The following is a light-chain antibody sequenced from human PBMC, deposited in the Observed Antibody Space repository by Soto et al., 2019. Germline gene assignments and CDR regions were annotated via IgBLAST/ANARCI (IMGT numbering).Light chain of an antibody. CDR3: QQYGSSPRT. CDR1: QYIGIA. CDR2: GAS. V-gene: IGKV3-20*01. J-gene: IGKJ1*01. Sequence: DIFLTQSPATLSVSPGEIVTLSCRASQYIGIALAWYQQKPGQAPRLLIYGASSRATGIPDRFSGSGSGTDFTLTISRLEPEDFAVYYCQQYGSSPRTFGQGTKVDIK.